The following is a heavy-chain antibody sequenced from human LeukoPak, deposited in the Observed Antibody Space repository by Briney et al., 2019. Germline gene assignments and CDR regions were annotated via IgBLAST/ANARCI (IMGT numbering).Heavy chain of an antibody. J-gene: IGHJ4*02. V-gene: IGHV3-15*01. CDR2: IKSKTDGGTT. D-gene: IGHD3-9*01. CDR1: GFTFSNAW. Sequence: PXGSLRLSCAASGFTFSNAWMSWVRQAPGKGLEWVGRIKSKTDGGTTDYAAPVKGRFTISRDDSKNTLYLQMNSLKTEDTAVYYCTTARLRYFDWLLEFDYWGQGTLVTVSS. CDR3: TTARLRYFDWLLEFDY.